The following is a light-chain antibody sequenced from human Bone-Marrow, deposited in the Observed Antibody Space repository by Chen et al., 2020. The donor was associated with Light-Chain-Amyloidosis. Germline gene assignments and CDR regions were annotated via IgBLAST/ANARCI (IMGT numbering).Light chain of an antibody. J-gene: IGLJ3*02. V-gene: IGLV2-14*01. CDR2: DVS. CDR1: SSDVGGYNY. CDR3: SSYTSSSTLG. Sequence: QSALTQPASVSGSPGQSITISCTGTSSDVGGYNYVSWYQQHPGKAPKIMLYDVSNRPSGVSNRFSGSKSGNTASLTIAGLQAEDEADYYCSSYTSSSTLGFGGGTKLTVL.